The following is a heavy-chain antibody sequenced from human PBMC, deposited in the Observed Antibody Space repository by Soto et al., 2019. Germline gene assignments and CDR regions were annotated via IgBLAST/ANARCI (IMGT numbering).Heavy chain of an antibody. V-gene: IGHV4-39*01. J-gene: IGHJ4*02. CDR1: GGSISSSSYY. Sequence: PSETLSLTCTVSGGSISSSSYYWGWIRQPPGKGLEWIGSIYYSGSTYCNPSLKSRVTISVDTSKNQFSLKLSSVTAADTAVYYCARHLIAVAGNGLWYFDYWGQGTLVTVSS. CDR3: ARHLIAVAGNGLWYFDY. CDR2: IYYSGST. D-gene: IGHD6-19*01.